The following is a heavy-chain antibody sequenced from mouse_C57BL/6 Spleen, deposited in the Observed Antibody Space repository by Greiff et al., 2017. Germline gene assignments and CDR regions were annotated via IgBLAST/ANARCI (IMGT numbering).Heavy chain of an antibody. CDR1: GFSFNTYA. CDR2: IRSKSNNYAT. V-gene: IGHV10-1*01. CDR3: VGCHYYAMDY. J-gene: IGHJ4*01. Sequence: EVMLVESGGGLVQPKGSLKLSCAASGFSFNTYAMNWVRQAPGKGLEWVARIRSKSNNYATYYADSVKDRFTISRDDSESMLYLQMNNLKTEDTAMYYCVGCHYYAMDYWGQGTSVTVSS.